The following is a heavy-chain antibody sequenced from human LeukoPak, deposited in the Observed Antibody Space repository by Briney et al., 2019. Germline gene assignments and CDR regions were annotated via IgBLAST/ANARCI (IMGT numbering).Heavy chain of an antibody. V-gene: IGHV4-4*07. J-gene: IGHJ6*03. CDR3: TSLDGSGQGYYMDV. CDR2: IYTSGST. CDR1: GGSISSYY. Sequence: SETLSLTCTVSGGSISSYYWSWIRQPAGKGLEWIGRIYTSGSTNSNPSLQSRVTMSVDTSKNQISPNLSSVTAPATALHYSTSLDGSGQGYYMDVWGKGTTVTVSS. D-gene: IGHD3-10*01.